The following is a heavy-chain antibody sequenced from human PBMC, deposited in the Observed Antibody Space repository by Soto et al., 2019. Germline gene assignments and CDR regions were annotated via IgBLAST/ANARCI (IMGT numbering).Heavy chain of an antibody. J-gene: IGHJ5*02. CDR3: ARSYYYDYNWFDP. CDR1: GGSISSGGYS. Sequence: QLQLQESGSGLVKPSQTLSLTCAVSGGSISSGGYSWSWIRQPPGKGLEWIGYIYHSGSTYYNPYLKSRVTISVDRSKNQFSLKLSSVTAADTAVYYCARSYYYDYNWFDPWCQGTLVTVSS. V-gene: IGHV4-30-2*01. CDR2: IYHSGST. D-gene: IGHD3-22*01.